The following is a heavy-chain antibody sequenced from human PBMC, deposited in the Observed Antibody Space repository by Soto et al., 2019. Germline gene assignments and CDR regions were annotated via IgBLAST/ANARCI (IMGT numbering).Heavy chain of an antibody. V-gene: IGHV4-59*08. Sequence: SETLSLTCTVSGGSIGGFYWSWIRQFPGKGLEWIAYIYYNGRTEYNPSLKSRVTVSADTSKNQFSLILNSVTAADTAVYYCARHEASYGSGSYPLGHWGRGTLVTVSS. CDR1: GGSIGGFY. J-gene: IGHJ5*02. D-gene: IGHD3-10*01. CDR2: IYYNGRT. CDR3: ARHEASYGSGSYPLGH.